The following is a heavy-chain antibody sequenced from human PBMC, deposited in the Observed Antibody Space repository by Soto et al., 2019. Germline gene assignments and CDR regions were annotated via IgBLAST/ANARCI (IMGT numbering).Heavy chain of an antibody. CDR2: IYYSGST. CDR3: AGDYYYGSGTYYNAWFDP. V-gene: IGHV4-61*01. CDR1: GGSVSSGNYY. Sequence: QVQLQESGPGLVKPSETLSLTCTVSGGSVSSGNYYWSWIRQPPGKGLEWFGYIYYSGSTNYNPSLKSRVTISIDTSKNQFSLKLSSVTAADTAVYYCAGDYYYGSGTYYNAWFDPWGQGTLVTVSS. J-gene: IGHJ5*02. D-gene: IGHD3-10*01.